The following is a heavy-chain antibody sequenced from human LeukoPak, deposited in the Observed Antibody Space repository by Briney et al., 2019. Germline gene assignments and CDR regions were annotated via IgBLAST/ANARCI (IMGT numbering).Heavy chain of an antibody. CDR2: INSDGSST. V-gene: IGHV3-74*01. J-gene: IGHJ6*03. CDR1: GFTFSSYW. Sequence: PGGSLRLSCAASGFTFSSYWMHWVRQAPGKRLVWVSRINSDGSSTSYADSVKGRFTISRDNAKNTLYLQMNSLRAEDTAVYYCARDGGSLGTPYYMDVWGKGATVTISS. D-gene: IGHD1-26*01. CDR3: ARDGGSLGTPYYMDV.